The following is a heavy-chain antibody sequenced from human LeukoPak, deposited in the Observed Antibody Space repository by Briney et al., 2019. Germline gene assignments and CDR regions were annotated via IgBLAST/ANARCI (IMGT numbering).Heavy chain of an antibody. J-gene: IGHJ4*02. D-gene: IGHD5-18*01. Sequence: GGSLRLSCAASGFTFSRHSMNWVRQAPGKGLEWVSSISSSSSYIYYADSVKGRFTISRDNAKNSLYLQMNSLRAEDTAVYYCARSWGYSYGYFYFDYWGRGTLVIVSS. CDR1: GFTFSRHS. V-gene: IGHV3-21*01. CDR2: ISSSSSYI. CDR3: ARSWGYSYGYFYFDY.